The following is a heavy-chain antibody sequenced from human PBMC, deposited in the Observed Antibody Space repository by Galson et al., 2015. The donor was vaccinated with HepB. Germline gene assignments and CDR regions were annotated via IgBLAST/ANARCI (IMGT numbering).Heavy chain of an antibody. CDR1: GFTFSSYA. Sequence: SLRLSCAASGFTFSSYAMHWVRQAPGKGLEWVAVISYDGSNKYYADSVKGRFTISRDNSKNTLYLQMNSLRAEDTAVYYCARDRGRNNWNDADTPFDPWGQGTLVTVSS. D-gene: IGHD1-20*01. V-gene: IGHV3-30*04. J-gene: IGHJ5*02. CDR2: ISYDGSNK. CDR3: ARDRGRNNWNDADTPFDP.